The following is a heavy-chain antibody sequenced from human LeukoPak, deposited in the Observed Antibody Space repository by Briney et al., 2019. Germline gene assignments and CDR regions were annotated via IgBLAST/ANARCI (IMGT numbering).Heavy chain of an antibody. V-gene: IGHV2-5*01. CDR3: AQKNYYYYYMDV. CDR2: IYWNDDK. CDR1: GFSLSTSGVG. J-gene: IGHJ6*03. Sequence: SGPTLVKPTQTLTLTCTFSGFSLSTSGVGVGWIRQPPGKALEWLALIYWNDDKRYSPSLKSRLTITKDTSKNQVVLTMTNMDPVDTATYYCAQKNYYYYYMDVWGKGTTVTISS.